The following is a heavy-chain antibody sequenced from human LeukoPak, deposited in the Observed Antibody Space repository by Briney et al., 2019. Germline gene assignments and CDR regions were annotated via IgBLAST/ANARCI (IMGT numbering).Heavy chain of an antibody. CDR1: GFTFSSYS. CDR3: ARVRGSSTSFAIIY. Sequence: PGGSLRLSCAASGFTFSSYSMNWVRQAPGKGLEWVSSISSSSSYIYYADSVKGRFTISRDNAKNSLYLQMNSLRAEDTAVYYCARVRGSSTSFAIIYWGQGTLVTVSS. CDR2: ISSSSSYI. J-gene: IGHJ4*02. D-gene: IGHD2-2*01. V-gene: IGHV3-21*01.